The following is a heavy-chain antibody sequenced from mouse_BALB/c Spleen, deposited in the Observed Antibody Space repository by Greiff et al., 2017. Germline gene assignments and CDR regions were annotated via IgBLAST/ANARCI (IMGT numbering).Heavy chain of an antibody. CDR2: INPSTGYT. Sequence: QVQLKESGAELAKPGASVTMSCKASGYTFTSYWMHWVNQRPGQGLEWIGYINPSTGYTEYNQKFKDKATLTADKSSSTAYMQLSSLTSEDSAVYYCARSGDDQFAYWGQGTLVTVSA. J-gene: IGHJ3*01. CDR1: GYTFTSYW. D-gene: IGHD1-3*01. V-gene: IGHV1-7*01. CDR3: ARSGDDQFAY.